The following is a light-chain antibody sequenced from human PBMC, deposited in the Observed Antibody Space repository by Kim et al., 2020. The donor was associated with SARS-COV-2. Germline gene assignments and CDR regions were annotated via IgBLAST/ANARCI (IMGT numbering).Light chain of an antibody. J-gene: IGKJ5*01. CDR2: DAS. V-gene: IGKV1-27*01. CDR3: QRYNVAPLT. Sequence: ASVGDRVTIPCRASLGINTDLAWYQQKPGKVPKVLIYDASNLYSGVPSRFSGGGSGTEFTLTISSLQPEDVATYYCQRYNVAPLTFGQGTRLEIK. CDR1: LGINTD.